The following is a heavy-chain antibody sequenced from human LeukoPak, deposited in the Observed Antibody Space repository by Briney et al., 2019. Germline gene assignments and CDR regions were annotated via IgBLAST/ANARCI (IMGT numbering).Heavy chain of an antibody. J-gene: IGHJ6*02. D-gene: IGHD3-9*01. CDR3: AKGSPYYDISYYYYYGMDV. V-gene: IGHV3-30*18. CDR2: ISYDGSNK. Sequence: GGSLRLSCAASGFTFSSYAMSWVRQAPGKGLEWVAVISYDGSNKYYADSVKGRFTISRDNSKNTLYLQMNSLRAEDTAVYYCAKGSPYYDISYYYYYGMDVWGQGTTVTVSS. CDR1: GFTFSSYA.